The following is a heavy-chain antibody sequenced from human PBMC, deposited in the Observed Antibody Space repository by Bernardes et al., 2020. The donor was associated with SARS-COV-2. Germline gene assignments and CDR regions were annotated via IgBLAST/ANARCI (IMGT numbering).Heavy chain of an antibody. CDR3: ARSFFRSGWNAIDS. J-gene: IGHJ4*02. CDR2: IAWDNDK. Sequence: SGSTLSKPTQTLTLTCPFSGFSLYPNEMCVSWVRQPPGKAPEWLALIAWDNDKYYSKSLETRLSISKDTFKNQVVLKMTNMDPVDTATYYCARSFFRSGWNAIDSWGQGTLVTVSS. CDR1: GFSLYPNEMC. V-gene: IGHV2-70*18. D-gene: IGHD3-3*01.